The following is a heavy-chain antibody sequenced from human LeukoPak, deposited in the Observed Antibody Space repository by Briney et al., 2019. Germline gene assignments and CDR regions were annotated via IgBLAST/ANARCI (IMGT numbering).Heavy chain of an antibody. V-gene: IGHV1-2*06. CDR2: INPNSGGT. D-gene: IGHD5-12*01. CDR3: ARVMIVATIATPFDY. CDR1: GYTFTGYY. Sequence: ASVKVSCXASGYTFTGYYIHWVRQAPGQGLEWMGRINPNSGGTNYAQKFQGRVTMTRDTSISTAYMELSSLRSDDTAVYYCARVMIVATIATPFDYWGQGTLVTVSS. J-gene: IGHJ4*02.